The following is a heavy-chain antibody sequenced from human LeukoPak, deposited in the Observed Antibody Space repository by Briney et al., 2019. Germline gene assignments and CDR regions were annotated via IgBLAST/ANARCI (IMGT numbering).Heavy chain of an antibody. Sequence: SVNVSCKASGGTFSSYAISWVRQAPGQGLEWMGGIIPIFGTANYAQKFQGRVTITADESTSTAYMELSSLRSEDTAVYYCARVPRTVYSSRENWFDPRGQGTLVTVSS. CDR2: IIPIFGTA. CDR1: GGTFSSYA. D-gene: IGHD6-19*01. V-gene: IGHV1-69*13. CDR3: ARVPRTVYSSRENWFDP. J-gene: IGHJ5*02.